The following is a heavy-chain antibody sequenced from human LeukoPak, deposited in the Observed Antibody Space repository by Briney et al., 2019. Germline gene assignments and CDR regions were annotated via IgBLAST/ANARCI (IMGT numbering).Heavy chain of an antibody. CDR2: IYPGDSDT. V-gene: IGHV5-51*01. D-gene: IGHD2-15*01. CDR3: ARPPGGRCSGGSCETAPYFDS. Sequence: GESLKISCKGSGYSFTTYWIGWVRQMPGKGLEWMGIIYPGDSDTRYSPSFQGQVTISADKSINTAYLQWSSLKASDTAMYYCARPPGGRCSGGSCETAPYFDSWGQGTLVTVSS. CDR1: GYSFTTYW. J-gene: IGHJ4*02.